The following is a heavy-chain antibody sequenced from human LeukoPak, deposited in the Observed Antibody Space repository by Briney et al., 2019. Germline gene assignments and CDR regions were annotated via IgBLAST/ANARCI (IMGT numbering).Heavy chain of an antibody. CDR1: GYTFTGYY. D-gene: IGHD3-3*01. CDR2: INPNSGGT. CDR3: ARGSPSITIFGGFAY. J-gene: IGHJ4*02. V-gene: IGHV1-2*02. Sequence: GASVKASCKASGYTFTGYYMHWVRQAPGQGLEWMGWINPNSGGTNYAQKFQGRVTMTRDTSISTAYMELSRLRSDDTAVYYCARGSPSITIFGGFAYWGQGTLVTVSS.